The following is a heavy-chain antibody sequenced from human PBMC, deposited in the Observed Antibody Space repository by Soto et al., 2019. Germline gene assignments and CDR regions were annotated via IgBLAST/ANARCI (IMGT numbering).Heavy chain of an antibody. V-gene: IGHV4-34*01. J-gene: IGHJ4*02. Sequence: QVQLQQWGAGLLKPSETLSLTCAVYCGSFSGYYWSWIRQPPGKGLEWIGEINHSGSTNYNPSLTSRVTMTVDTSKNQCTLKLSSVTTADTAVYYCARTSRFDCWGQGTLVTVSS. CDR2: INHSGST. CDR3: ARTSRFDC. D-gene: IGHD6-6*01. CDR1: CGSFSGYY.